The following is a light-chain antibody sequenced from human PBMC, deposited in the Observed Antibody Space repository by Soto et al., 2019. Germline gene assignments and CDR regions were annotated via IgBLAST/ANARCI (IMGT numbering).Light chain of an antibody. V-gene: IGKV3-20*01. CDR2: GAS. CDR1: QRVSSSY. Sequence: EIVLTQSPGTLSLSPGERATLSCRASQRVSSSYLAWYQQRPGQAPSLLIYGASNRATGIPDRFSGSGSGTDFTLTISRLEPEDIAVYYCQQYGSSPYTFGQGTKFEIK. J-gene: IGKJ2*01. CDR3: QQYGSSPYT.